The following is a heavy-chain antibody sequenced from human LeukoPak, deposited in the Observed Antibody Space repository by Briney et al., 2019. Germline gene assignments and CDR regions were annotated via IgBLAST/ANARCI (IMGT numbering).Heavy chain of an antibody. D-gene: IGHD6-19*01. J-gene: IGHJ3*02. Sequence: PSGTLSLTCAVSGGSISSSNWWSWVRQPPGKGLEWIGEIYHSGSTNYNPSLKSRVTISVDKSKNQFSLKLSSVTAADTAVYYCARPREQWLGNDAFDIWGQGTKVTVSS. CDR3: ARPREQWLGNDAFDI. CDR1: GGSISSSNW. V-gene: IGHV4-4*02. CDR2: IYHSGST.